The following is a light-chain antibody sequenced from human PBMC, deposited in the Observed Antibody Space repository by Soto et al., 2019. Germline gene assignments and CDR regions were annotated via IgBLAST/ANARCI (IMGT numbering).Light chain of an antibody. CDR2: GIS. J-gene: IGKJ2*01. V-gene: IGKV3-20*01. CDR3: QQYSSLPHT. Sequence: EGVLTQSPGTLSLSPGERATLSCRASQSVTNRYFAWYQQRPGQAPRLLIYGISNRATGIPDRFSGSGSGTDFTLTISRLEPEDFVVYYCQQYSSLPHTFGQGTKVDIK. CDR1: QSVTNRY.